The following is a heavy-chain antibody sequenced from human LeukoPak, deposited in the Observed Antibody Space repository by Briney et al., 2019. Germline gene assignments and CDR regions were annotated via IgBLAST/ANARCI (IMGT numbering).Heavy chain of an antibody. CDR3: ARSRCSGGSCYRGHFDY. J-gene: IGHJ4*02. D-gene: IGHD2-15*01. Sequence: ASVKVSCKSSGYTITSHGVSWVRQAPGQGLEWMGWINPNSGGTNYAQKFQGRVTMTRDTSISTAYMELSRLRSDDTAVYYCARSRCSGGSCYRGHFDYWGQGTLVTVSS. CDR1: GYTITSHG. CDR2: INPNSGGT. V-gene: IGHV1-2*02.